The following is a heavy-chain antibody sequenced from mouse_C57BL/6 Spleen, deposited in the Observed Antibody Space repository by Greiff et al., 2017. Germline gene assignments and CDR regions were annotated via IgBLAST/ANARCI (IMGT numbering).Heavy chain of an antibody. CDR2: ISYSGST. CDR3: AGSRQYVDV. CDR1: GYSITSDY. Sequence: VQLKESGPGLVKPSQTLSLTCSATGYSITSDYWNWIRKFPGHKLEYMGYISYSGSTYYNPSLKSRISITQDTSKNQYYLQLNSVTTEDTATCYCAGSRQYVDVWGTGTTVTVAS. V-gene: IGHV3-8*01. J-gene: IGHJ1*03.